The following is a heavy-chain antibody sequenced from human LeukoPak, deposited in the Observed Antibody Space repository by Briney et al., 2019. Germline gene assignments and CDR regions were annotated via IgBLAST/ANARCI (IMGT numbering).Heavy chain of an antibody. D-gene: IGHD6-13*01. CDR1: GGSITDNH. CDR3: ARRRGSSPCDGYFDP. CDR2: IYYIGSA. V-gene: IGHV4-59*08. J-gene: IGHJ5*02. Sequence: PSEPLYLTGTPPGGSITDNHWNWIRKPPGKGLEWIGYIYYIGSANYNPSLSSRVTMSVDKSKNKFSLKLASVTAEDTAVYYCARRRGSSPCDGYFDPWGQGTLVTVSS.